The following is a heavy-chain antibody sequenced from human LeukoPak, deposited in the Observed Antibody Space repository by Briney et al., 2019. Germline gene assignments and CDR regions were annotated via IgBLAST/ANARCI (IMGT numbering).Heavy chain of an antibody. CDR3: ARHWFGELGDWFDP. CDR2: IYYSGST. V-gene: IGHV4-39*01. Sequence: PSETLSLTCTVSGGSISSSSYYWGWIRQPPGKGLEWIGSIYYSGSTYYNPSLKSRVTISVDTSKNQFSLKLSPVTAADTAVYYCARHWFGELGDWFDPWGQGTLVTVSS. D-gene: IGHD3-10*01. CDR1: GGSISSSSYY. J-gene: IGHJ5*02.